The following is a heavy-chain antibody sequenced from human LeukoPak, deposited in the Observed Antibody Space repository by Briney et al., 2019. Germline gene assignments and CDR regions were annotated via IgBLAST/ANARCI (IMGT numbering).Heavy chain of an antibody. CDR2: ISWNSGSI. D-gene: IGHD6-19*01. CDR3: AKGSSGWEEGDYYYYGMDV. Sequence: PGGSLRLSCAASGFTFDDYAMHWARQAPGKGLEWVSGISWNSGSIGYADSVKGRFTISRDNAKNSLYLQMNSLRAEDTALYYCAKGSSGWEEGDYYYYGMDVWGQGTTVTVSS. CDR1: GFTFDDYA. V-gene: IGHV3-9*01. J-gene: IGHJ6*02.